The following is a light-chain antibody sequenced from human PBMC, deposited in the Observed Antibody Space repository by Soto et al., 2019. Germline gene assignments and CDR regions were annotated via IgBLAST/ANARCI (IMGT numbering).Light chain of an antibody. Sequence: DIQMTQSPSTLSASVGDRVTITCRASQSISSWLAWYQQKPGKAPKLLIYDASSLESGVTSRFSGSGSGTEFPLTISSLQPDDFATYYCQQYNSYSWTFGQGTKVEIK. J-gene: IGKJ1*01. CDR3: QQYNSYSWT. CDR2: DAS. CDR1: QSISSW. V-gene: IGKV1-5*01.